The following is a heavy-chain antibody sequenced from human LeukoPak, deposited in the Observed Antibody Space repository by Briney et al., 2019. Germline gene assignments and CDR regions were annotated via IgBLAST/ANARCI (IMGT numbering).Heavy chain of an antibody. V-gene: IGHV3-66*01. J-gene: IGHJ4*02. D-gene: IGHD3-10*01. CDR2: IYTGGST. CDR1: GFTVSSNY. CDR3: ARDLYGSGYFDY. Sequence: PGGSLRLSCAASGFTVSSNYMTWVRQAPGKGLEWVSVIYTGGSTFYADSVKGRFTISRDNSKNTLYLQMNSLRAEDTAVYYCARDLYGSGYFDYWGQGTLVTVSS.